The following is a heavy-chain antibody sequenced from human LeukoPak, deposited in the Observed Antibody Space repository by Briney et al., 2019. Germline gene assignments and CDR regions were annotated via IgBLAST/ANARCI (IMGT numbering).Heavy chain of an antibody. J-gene: IGHJ4*02. Sequence: ASVKVSFKASGGTFSSYAISWVRQAPGQGLEWMGGIIPIFGTANYAQKFQGRVPITADEPTTTAYMELSSLRSEDTAVYYCARDRDDSSGKFDYWGQGTLVTVSS. CDR3: ARDRDDSSGKFDY. D-gene: IGHD6-19*01. CDR2: IIPIFGTA. CDR1: GGTFSSYA. V-gene: IGHV1-69*13.